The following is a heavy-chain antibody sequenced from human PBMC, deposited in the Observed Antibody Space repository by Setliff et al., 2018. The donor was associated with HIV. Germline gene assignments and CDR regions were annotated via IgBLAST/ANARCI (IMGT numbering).Heavy chain of an antibody. J-gene: IGHJ4*02. V-gene: IGHV1-18*04. CDR3: ARGKTWLRFLDY. CDR2: ISAYNGNT. Sequence: GASVKVSCKTFGYRFTDFYVSWVRQAPGQGLEWMGWISAYNGNTKYAQNVQGRVTVTMDTSTSTAYMELRSLKSDDTAVYYCARGKTWLRFLDYWGQGTLVTVSS. CDR1: GYRFTDFY. D-gene: IGHD5-12*01.